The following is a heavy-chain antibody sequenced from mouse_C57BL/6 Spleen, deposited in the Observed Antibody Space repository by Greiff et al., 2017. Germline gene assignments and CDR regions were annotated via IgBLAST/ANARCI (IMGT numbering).Heavy chain of an antibody. CDR3: ARDSSYGSSPMDY. J-gene: IGHJ4*01. D-gene: IGHD1-1*01. CDR1: GFTFSSYA. CDR2: ISDGGSYT. Sequence: EVHLVESGGGLVKPGGSLKLSCAASGFTFSSYAMSWVRQTPEKRLEWVATISDGGSYTYYPDNVKGRFTISRDNAKNNLYLQMSHLKSEDTAMYYCARDSSYGSSPMDYWGQGTSVTVSS. V-gene: IGHV5-4*01.